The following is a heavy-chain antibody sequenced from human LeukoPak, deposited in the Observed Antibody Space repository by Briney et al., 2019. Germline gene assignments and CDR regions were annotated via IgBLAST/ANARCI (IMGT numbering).Heavy chain of an antibody. V-gene: IGHV3-7*01. CDR1: GFTFSSYW. CDR3: ARDIRYFDL. CDR2: INQEGRDE. Sequence: GGSLRLSCAASGFTFSSYWMTWVRQAPGKGLEWVGNINQEGRDENYVDSVKGRFTISRDNAKNSLYLQMNNLRAEDTAVYYCARDIRYFDLWGRGTLVTVSS. J-gene: IGHJ2*01.